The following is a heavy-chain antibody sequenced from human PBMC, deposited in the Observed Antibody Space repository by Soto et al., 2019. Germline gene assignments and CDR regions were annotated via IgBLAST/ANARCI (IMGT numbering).Heavy chain of an antibody. CDR2: ISSSSSVI. CDR3: ARDLSWGSNWYYYMDV. Sequence: PGGSLRLSYATSGFILSDCAMNWVRQAPGKGLEWVSYISSSSSVIDYADSVKGRFTASRDNARNSLYLQMNSLRAEDTAVYYCARDLSWGSNWYYYMDVWGKGTTVTVS. V-gene: IGHV3-48*01. D-gene: IGHD7-27*01. J-gene: IGHJ6*03. CDR1: GFILSDCA.